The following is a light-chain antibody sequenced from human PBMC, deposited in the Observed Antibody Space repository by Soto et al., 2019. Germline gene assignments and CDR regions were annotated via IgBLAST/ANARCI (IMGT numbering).Light chain of an antibody. J-gene: IGLJ1*01. Sequence: QSVLTQPPSASGSPGQSVSISCTGTSRDVGGNNYVSWYQQHPGKAPKLMIYEVSKRPSGVPDRFSGSKSGNTASLTVSGLQAEDEADYFSLSYEGSTNYVLGTGTKV. CDR2: EVS. CDR1: SRDVGGNNY. V-gene: IGLV2-8*01. CDR3: LSYEGSTNYV.